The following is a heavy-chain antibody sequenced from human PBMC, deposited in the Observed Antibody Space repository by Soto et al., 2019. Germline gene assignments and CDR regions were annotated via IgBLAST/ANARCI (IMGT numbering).Heavy chain of an antibody. CDR1: GGSFSGYY. Sequence: SETLSLTCAVYGGSFSGYYWSWIRQPPGKGLEWIGEIIHPGNTKYNPSLKSRLTISADTPKNQFSLRLRSVTAADTAVYYCAREPPQNASSFYGLDVWGQGTTVTVSS. D-gene: IGHD2-2*01. V-gene: IGHV4-34*12. CDR3: AREPPQNASSFYGLDV. CDR2: IIHPGNT. J-gene: IGHJ6*02.